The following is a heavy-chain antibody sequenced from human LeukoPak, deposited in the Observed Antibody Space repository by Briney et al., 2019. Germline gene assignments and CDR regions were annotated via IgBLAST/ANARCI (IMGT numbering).Heavy chain of an antibody. D-gene: IGHD1-26*01. Sequence: GGSLRLSCAASGFTFSSYAMHWVRQAPGKGLEWVAVISYDGSNKYYADSVKGRFTISRDNSKNTLYLQMNSLRAEDTAVYYCARGNSGSSRGWYFDLWGRGTLVTVSS. V-gene: IGHV3-30-3*01. CDR1: GFTFSSYA. CDR2: ISYDGSNK. CDR3: ARGNSGSSRGWYFDL. J-gene: IGHJ2*01.